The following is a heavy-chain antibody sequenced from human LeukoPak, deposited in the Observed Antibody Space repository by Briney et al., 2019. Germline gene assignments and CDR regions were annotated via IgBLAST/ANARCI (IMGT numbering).Heavy chain of an antibody. CDR3: AKWYTSMVDAFDI. V-gene: IGHV3-23*01. J-gene: IGHJ3*02. Sequence: PGGSLRLSCAASGFTVSTYAMSWVRQAPGKGLEWVSAISSGGSTYYADSVKGRFTISRDNSKNTLYLQMHSLRAEDTAVYYCAKWYTSMVDAFDIWGQGTMVTVSS. CDR1: GFTVSTYA. CDR2: ISSGGST. D-gene: IGHD5-18*01.